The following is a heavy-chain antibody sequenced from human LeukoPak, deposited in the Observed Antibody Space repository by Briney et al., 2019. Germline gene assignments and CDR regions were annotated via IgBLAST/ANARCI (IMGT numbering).Heavy chain of an antibody. D-gene: IGHD6-13*01. CDR3: AKGAGAAAGIIDY. Sequence: PGGSLRLSCAASGFTFSSYGIHWVRQAPGKGLEWVAFIRYDGSNKYYADSVKGRFTISRDNSKNTLYLQMNSLRAEYTAVYYCAKGAGAAAGIIDYWGQGTQVTVSS. CDR2: IRYDGSNK. CDR1: GFTFSSYG. V-gene: IGHV3-30*02. J-gene: IGHJ4*02.